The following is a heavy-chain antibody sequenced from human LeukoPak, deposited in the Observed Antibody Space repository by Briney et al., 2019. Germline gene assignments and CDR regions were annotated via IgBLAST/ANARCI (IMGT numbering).Heavy chain of an antibody. CDR2: IYPGDSDT. CDR1: GYSFTSYW. J-gene: IGHJ5*02. Sequence: GESLKIPCKGSGYSFTSYWIDWGRQIPGKGREGKGIIYPGDSDTRYSTSFQGQVTISADTSISTACLQWCGLKASDTAMYYCARTSSSWQSGWFDPWGQGSLVTVSS. D-gene: IGHD6-13*01. CDR3: ARTSSSWQSGWFDP. V-gene: IGHV5-51*01.